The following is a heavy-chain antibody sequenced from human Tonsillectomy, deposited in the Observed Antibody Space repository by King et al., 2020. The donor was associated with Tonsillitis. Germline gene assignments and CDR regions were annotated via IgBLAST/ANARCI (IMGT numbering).Heavy chain of an antibody. V-gene: IGHV2-70*11. CDR2: IDWDDDK. D-gene: IGHD6-13*01. CDR1: GFSLSTSGMC. Sequence: RVTLQESGPALVKPTQTLTLTCTFSGFSLSTSGMCVSWIRQPPGKALEWLARIDWDDDKYYSTSLKTRLTISKDTSKNQVGLTMTNMDPVDTATYYCARYRSSGPEPRRAFDYWGQGTLVTVSS. CDR3: ARYRSSGPEPRRAFDY. J-gene: IGHJ4*02.